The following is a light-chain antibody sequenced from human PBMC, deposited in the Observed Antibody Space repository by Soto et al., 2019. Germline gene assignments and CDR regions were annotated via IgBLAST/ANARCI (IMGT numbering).Light chain of an antibody. V-gene: IGKV3-15*01. CDR3: QQYNIWPYT. CDR2: RAS. J-gene: IGKJ2*01. CDR1: QHVSSN. Sequence: EIVMTQSPATLSVSPGGSATLSCRASQHVSSNFAWYRQKPGQAPTLLIFRASTRATRIPASFSGSGSGTELPVAVSSLQSEDFAVYYCQQYNIWPYTFGQGTRLEFK.